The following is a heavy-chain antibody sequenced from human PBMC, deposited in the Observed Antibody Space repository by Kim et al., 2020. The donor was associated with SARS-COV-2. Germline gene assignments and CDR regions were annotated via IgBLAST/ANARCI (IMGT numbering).Heavy chain of an antibody. D-gene: IGHD5-12*01. J-gene: IGHJ3*02. CDR2: VHPEDNKI. V-gene: IGHV1-24*01. Sequence: ASVKVSCKVSGYSVSKLCIHWVRQAPGKGLEWLGGVHPEDNKILYARKFQGRITVTEDTSTDTAYMDLTSLTSQDTAVYFCATGGGPSVMTEIGYDIWGQGTMVTVSS. CDR1: GYSVSKLC. CDR3: ATGGGPSVMTEIGYDI.